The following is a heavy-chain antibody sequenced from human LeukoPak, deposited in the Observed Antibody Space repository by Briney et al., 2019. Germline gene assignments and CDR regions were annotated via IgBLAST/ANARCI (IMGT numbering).Heavy chain of an antibody. Sequence: PGRSLRLSCAASGFTFSSYAMHWVRQAPGKGLEWVAVIWYDGSNKYCADSVKGRFTISRDNSKNTLYLQMNSLRAEDTAVYYCARDLYCSGGSCYYFDYWGQGTLVTVSS. V-gene: IGHV3-33*08. J-gene: IGHJ4*02. CDR3: ARDLYCSGGSCYYFDY. CDR1: GFTFSSYA. D-gene: IGHD2-15*01. CDR2: IWYDGSNK.